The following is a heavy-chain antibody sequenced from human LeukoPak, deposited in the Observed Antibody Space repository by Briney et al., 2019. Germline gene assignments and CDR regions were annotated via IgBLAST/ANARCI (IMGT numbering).Heavy chain of an antibody. CDR3: ARSIYSYGRQPFDY. Sequence: ASVKVSCKASGYTFTSYGISWVRQAPGQGLEWMGWINPNSGGTNYAQKFQGRVTMTRDTSISTAYMELSRLRSDDTAVYYCARSIYSYGRQPFDYWGQGTLVTVSS. CDR2: INPNSGGT. CDR1: GYTFTSYG. D-gene: IGHD5-18*01. J-gene: IGHJ4*02. V-gene: IGHV1-2*02.